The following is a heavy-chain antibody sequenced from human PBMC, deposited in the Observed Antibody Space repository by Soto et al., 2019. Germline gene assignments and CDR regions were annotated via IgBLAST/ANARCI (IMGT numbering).Heavy chain of an antibody. V-gene: IGHV4-39*01. D-gene: IGHD3-10*01. J-gene: IGHJ5*02. CDR2: IYYSGST. CDR3: ARHRAPMVRGAFRFDP. Sequence: QLQLQESGPGLVKPSETLSLTCTVSGGSISSSSYYWGWIRQPPGKGLEWIGSIYYSGSTYYNPSLKSRVTISVDTSKNQFSLKLSSVTAADTAVYYCARHRAPMVRGAFRFDPWGQGPLVTVSS. CDR1: GGSISSSSYY.